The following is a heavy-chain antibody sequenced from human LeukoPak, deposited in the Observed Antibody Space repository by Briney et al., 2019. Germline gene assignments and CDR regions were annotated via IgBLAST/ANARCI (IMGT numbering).Heavy chain of an antibody. Sequence: PSETLSLTCAVSGGSISSGGYSWSWIRQPPGKGLEWIGYIYYSGSTNYNPSLKSRVTISVDTSKNQFPLKLSSVTAADTAVYYCARLSPYYYDRDFQHWGQGTLVTVSS. J-gene: IGHJ1*01. CDR2: IYYSGST. D-gene: IGHD3-22*01. CDR1: GGSISSGGYS. V-gene: IGHV4-61*08. CDR3: ARLSPYYYDRDFQH.